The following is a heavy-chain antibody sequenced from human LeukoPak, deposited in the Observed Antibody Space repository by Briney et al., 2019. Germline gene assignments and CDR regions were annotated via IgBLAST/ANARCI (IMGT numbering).Heavy chain of an antibody. V-gene: IGHV3-23*01. D-gene: IGHD3-3*01. CDR3: AKGGFRTIFGVVSGDAFDI. J-gene: IGHJ3*02. Sequence: GSLRLSCAASGFTFTSYAMIWVRQAPGKGLEWVSAISGTGGSTYYADSVKGRFTISRDNSKNTLYLQMNSLRAEDTAVYYCAKGGFRTIFGVVSGDAFDIWGQGTMVTVSS. CDR1: GFTFTSYA. CDR2: ISGTGGST.